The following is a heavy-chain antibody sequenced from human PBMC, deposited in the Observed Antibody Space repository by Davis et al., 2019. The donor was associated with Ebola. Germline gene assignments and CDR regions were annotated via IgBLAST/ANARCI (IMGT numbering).Heavy chain of an antibody. CDR1: GYSISSGYY. CDR3: ARGAAMTITGGFTKFDY. V-gene: IGHV4-38-2*02. CDR2: IYHSGST. J-gene: IGHJ4*02. D-gene: IGHD4/OR15-4a*01. Sequence: MPSETLSLTCSVTGYSISSGYYWGWIRQPPGKGLEWLGSIYHSGSTHYNPSLNSRVTILRDTSKNQFSLKLNSVTTADTAVYYCARGAAMTITGGFTKFDYWGQGTLVTVSS.